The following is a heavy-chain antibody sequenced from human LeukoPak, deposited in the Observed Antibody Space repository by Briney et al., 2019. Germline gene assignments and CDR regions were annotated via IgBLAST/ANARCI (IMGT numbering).Heavy chain of an antibody. CDR2: IYYSGNT. V-gene: IGHV4-39*07. CDR1: GGSISSSSYY. Sequence: SETLSLTCTVSGGSISSSSYYWGWIRQPPGRGLEWIGSIYYSGNTYYNPSLKSRVTISVDTSKNQFSLKLSSVTAADTAVYYCARYHQGFDDYWGRGTLVTVSS. D-gene: IGHD3-9*01. CDR3: ARYHQGFDDY. J-gene: IGHJ4*02.